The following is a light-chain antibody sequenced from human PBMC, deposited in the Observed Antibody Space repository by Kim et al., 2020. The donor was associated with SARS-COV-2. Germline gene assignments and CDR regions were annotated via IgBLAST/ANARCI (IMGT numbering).Light chain of an antibody. CDR1: NIGDYS. Sequence: PGETARITCETDNIGDYSVPWYQQKPGQAPAVVITYDSDRPSGIPERFSGSNSGNTATLTISRVEAGDEADYHCQVWDSLSDHYVFGSGTKVTVL. J-gene: IGLJ1*01. CDR3: QVWDSLSDHYV. V-gene: IGLV3-21*04. CDR2: YDS.